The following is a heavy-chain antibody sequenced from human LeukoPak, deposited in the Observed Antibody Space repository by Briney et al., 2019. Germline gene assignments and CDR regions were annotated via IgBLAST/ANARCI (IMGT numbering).Heavy chain of an antibody. V-gene: IGHV3-74*01. CDR1: GFTFSNYW. D-gene: IGHD4-23*01. CDR3: ARDLNGGNSLDF. CDR2: INSDGSST. Sequence: GGSLRLSCAASGFTFSNYWMHWVRHASGKGLVWVSRINSDGSSTNYADSVKGRFTISRDNANNTLLLQMNSLRAEDTAVYYCARDLNGGNSLDFWGQGTPVTVSS. J-gene: IGHJ4*02.